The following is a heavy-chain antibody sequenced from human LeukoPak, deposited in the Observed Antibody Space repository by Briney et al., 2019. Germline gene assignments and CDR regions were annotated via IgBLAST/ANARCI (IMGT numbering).Heavy chain of an antibody. J-gene: IGHJ3*02. Sequence: PGGSLRLSCAASGFTFSSYGMHWVRQAPGKGLEWVAVISYDGSNKYYADSVKGRYTISRDNSKNTQYLQMNSLRAEDTAVYYCAKDSHDSSGSYIWGQGTMVTVSS. D-gene: IGHD3-22*01. CDR1: GFTFSSYG. CDR3: AKDSHDSSGSYI. CDR2: ISYDGSNK. V-gene: IGHV3-30*18.